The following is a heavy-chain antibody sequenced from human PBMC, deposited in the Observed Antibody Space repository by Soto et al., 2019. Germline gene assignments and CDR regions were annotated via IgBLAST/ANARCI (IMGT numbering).Heavy chain of an antibody. CDR2: IYYSGST. Sequence: SETLSLTCTVSGGSISSYYWSWIRQPPGKGLEWIGYIYYSGSTNYNPSLKSRVTISVDTSKNQFSLKLSSVTAADTAVYYCARLVKYCSGGSCYPHYFDFCGQGTLVTVSS. V-gene: IGHV4-59*01. CDR1: GGSISSYY. J-gene: IGHJ4*02. CDR3: ARLVKYCSGGSCYPHYFDF. D-gene: IGHD2-15*01.